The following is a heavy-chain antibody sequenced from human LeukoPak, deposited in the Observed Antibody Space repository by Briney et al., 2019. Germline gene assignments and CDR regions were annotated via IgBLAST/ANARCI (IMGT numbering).Heavy chain of an antibody. D-gene: IGHD6-19*01. Sequence: SETLSLTCTVSGYSISSGYYWGWIRQPPGKGLEWIGSIYHSGSTYYNPSLKSRVTISVDTSKNQFSLKLSSVTAADTAVYYCARGPAVAGTYWGQGTLVTVSS. V-gene: IGHV4-38-2*02. J-gene: IGHJ4*02. CDR3: ARGPAVAGTY. CDR1: GYSISSGYY. CDR2: IYHSGST.